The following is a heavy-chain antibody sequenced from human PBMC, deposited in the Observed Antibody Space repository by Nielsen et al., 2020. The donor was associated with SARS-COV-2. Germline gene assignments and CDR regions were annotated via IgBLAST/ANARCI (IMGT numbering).Heavy chain of an antibody. V-gene: IGHV3-23*01. J-gene: IGHJ3*02. Sequence: GGSLRLSCAASGFTFNIYAMAWVRRAPGRGLQWVTGVSASGGSTYYTDSVKGRFSISRDNSKNTLFLQMHSLRVEDTAVYYCAKDGVVRGDAFDIWGPGTMVTVSS. D-gene: IGHD3-10*01. CDR1: GFTFNIYA. CDR2: VSASGGST. CDR3: AKDGVVRGDAFDI.